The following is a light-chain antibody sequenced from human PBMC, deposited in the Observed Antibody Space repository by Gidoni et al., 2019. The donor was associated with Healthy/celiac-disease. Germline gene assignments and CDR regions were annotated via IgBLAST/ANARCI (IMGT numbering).Light chain of an antibody. J-gene: IGLJ2*01. V-gene: IGLV2-8*01. CDR3: SSYTSSNNLV. CDR1: SSDVGGYNY. Sequence: QSALTQPPSASGPPGQSVTIPCTGTSSDVGGYNYVSWYQQHPGKAPKLMIYEISKRPSGVPERFSGSKSSNTASLTVSGLQTEDEADYYCSSYTSSNNLVFGGGTKLTVL. CDR2: EIS.